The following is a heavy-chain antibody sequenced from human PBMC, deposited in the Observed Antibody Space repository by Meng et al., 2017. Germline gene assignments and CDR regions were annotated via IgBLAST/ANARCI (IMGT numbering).Heavy chain of an antibody. CDR2: FDPEDGET. D-gene: IGHD6-13*01. Sequence: ASVKVSCKVSGYTLTELSMHWVRQAPGKGLEWMGGFDPEDGETIYAQKFQGRVTMTEDTSTDTAYMELSRLRSDDTAVYYCARGPPEGYSSPSLKRAIDYWGQGTLVTVSS. V-gene: IGHV1-24*01. CDR3: ARGPPEGYSSPSLKRAIDY. CDR1: GYTLTELS. J-gene: IGHJ4*02.